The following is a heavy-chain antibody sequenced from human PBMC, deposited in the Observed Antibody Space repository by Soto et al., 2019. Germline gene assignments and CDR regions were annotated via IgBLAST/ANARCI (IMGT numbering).Heavy chain of an antibody. CDR1: GYAFSDNG. D-gene: IGHD4-17*01. J-gene: IGHJ3*02. Sequence: ASVKVSCKASGYAFSDNGVSWVRQAPGQGLEWMGWISTYTGKTKYAQKFQDRVTLTTDTSTSTAYMDLRSLRPDDTAVYYCARAVTTLSAFDIWGQGTMVTVSS. V-gene: IGHV1-18*04. CDR3: ARAVTTLSAFDI. CDR2: ISTYTGKT.